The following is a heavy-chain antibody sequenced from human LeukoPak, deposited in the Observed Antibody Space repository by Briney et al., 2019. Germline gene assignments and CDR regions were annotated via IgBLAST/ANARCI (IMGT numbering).Heavy chain of an antibody. J-gene: IGHJ5*02. CDR3: ARVGDCTNGVCYNNWFDP. Sequence: ASVRVSCKASGGTFSSYAISWVRQAPGQGREWMGRINPNSGGTNYAQKFQGRVTMTRDTSISTAYMELSRLRSDDTAVYYCARVGDCTNGVCYNNWFDPWGQGTLVTVSS. CDR2: INPNSGGT. CDR1: GGTFSSYA. D-gene: IGHD2-8*01. V-gene: IGHV1-2*06.